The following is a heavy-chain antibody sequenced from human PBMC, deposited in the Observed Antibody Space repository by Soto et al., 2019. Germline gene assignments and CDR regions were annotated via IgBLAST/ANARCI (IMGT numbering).Heavy chain of an antibody. CDR1: GGSISSYY. Sequence: TLSLTCTVSGGSISSYYWSWIRQPPGKALEWLALIDWDDDKYYNTSLKTRLTISKDTSKNQVVLTMTNMDPVDTATYFCARMRSPLILYDAFDVWGQGTMVTVSS. CDR3: ARMRSPLILYDAFDV. CDR2: IDWDDDK. J-gene: IGHJ3*01. D-gene: IGHD3-9*01. V-gene: IGHV2-70*18.